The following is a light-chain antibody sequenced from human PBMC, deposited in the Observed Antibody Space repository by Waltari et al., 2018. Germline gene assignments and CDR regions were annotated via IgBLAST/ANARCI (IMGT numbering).Light chain of an antibody. Sequence: QSVLTQPSSVSGAPGQRVTISCTGTSSNIGAAYDVHWYQQLPGSASKLLIFGTTIRPAGVPDRFSGSKSSTSASLAITVLQAEDEADYYCQSYDSTLRVSVFGGGTKLTVL. V-gene: IGLV1-40*01. CDR3: QSYDSTLRVSV. CDR1: SSNIGAAYD. J-gene: IGLJ3*02. CDR2: GTT.